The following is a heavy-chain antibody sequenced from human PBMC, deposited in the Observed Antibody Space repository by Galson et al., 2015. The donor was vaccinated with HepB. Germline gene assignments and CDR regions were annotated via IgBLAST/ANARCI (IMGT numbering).Heavy chain of an antibody. CDR1: GFTVSSNY. Sequence: SLRLSCAASGFTVSSNYMSWVRQAPGKGLEWVSVIYCGGSTYYADSVKGRFTISRDNSKDTLYLQMNSLRAVDTAVYYCAREGYIDGMDVWGQGTTVTVSS. J-gene: IGHJ6*02. CDR2: IYCGGST. D-gene: IGHD6-13*01. V-gene: IGHV3-53*01. CDR3: AREGYIDGMDV.